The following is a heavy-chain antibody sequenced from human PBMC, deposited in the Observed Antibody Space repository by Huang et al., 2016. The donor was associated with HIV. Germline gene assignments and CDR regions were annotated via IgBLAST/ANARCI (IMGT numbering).Heavy chain of an antibody. J-gene: IGHJ4*02. CDR3: ARVEINTLTGYFSSFDN. Sequence: QVHLQQWGAGLLKPSEALSLTCAVFGGSFRTYFWSWIRQPPGKGLAWIGEINHRGRTSYSPSLKSRVTISVDTSKNQFSLNLSSVTAADTAVYYCARVEINTLTGYFSSFDNWGQGTLVTVSS. CDR1: GGSFRTYF. CDR2: INHRGRT. D-gene: IGHD3-9*01. V-gene: IGHV4-34*01.